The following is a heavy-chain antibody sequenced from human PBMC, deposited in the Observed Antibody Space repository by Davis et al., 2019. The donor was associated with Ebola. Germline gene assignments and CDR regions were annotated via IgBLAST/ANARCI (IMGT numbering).Heavy chain of an antibody. CDR3: ARGGSYGGYYYGMDV. V-gene: IGHV1-2*04. CDR2: INPNSGGT. Sequence: ASVKVSCKASGYTFTGYYMHWVRQAPGQGLEWIGWINPNSGGTNYAQKFQGWVTMTRDTSISTAYMELSRLRSDDTAVNYCARGGSYGGYYYGMDVWGQGTTVTVSS. J-gene: IGHJ6*02. D-gene: IGHD1-26*01. CDR1: GYTFTGYY.